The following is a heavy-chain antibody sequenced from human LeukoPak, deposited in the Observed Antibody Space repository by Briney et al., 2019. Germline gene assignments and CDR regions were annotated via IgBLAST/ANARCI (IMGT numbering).Heavy chain of an antibody. D-gene: IGHD3-22*01. V-gene: IGHV1-2*02. CDR1: GYTFTGYY. Sequence: ASVKVSCKASGYTFTGYYMHWVRQAPGQGLEWMGWNNPNSGGTNYAQKFQGRVTMTRDTSISTAYMELSRLRSDDTAVYYCARDYYYDSSGYRLDYWGQGTLVTVSS. CDR3: ARDYYYDSSGYRLDY. J-gene: IGHJ4*02. CDR2: NNPNSGGT.